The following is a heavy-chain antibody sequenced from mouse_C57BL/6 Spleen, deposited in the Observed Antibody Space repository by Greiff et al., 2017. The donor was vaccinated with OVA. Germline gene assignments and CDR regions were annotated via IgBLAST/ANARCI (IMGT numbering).Heavy chain of an antibody. Sequence: ESGPGLVKPSPSLSLTCSVPGYSITSGYYWNWIRQFPGNNLEWMGYISYDGSNNYNPSLKNRISITRDTSKNQFFLKLNSVTTEDTATYYCARYYYGSVDYWGQGTSVTVSS. J-gene: IGHJ4*01. CDR3: ARYYYGSVDY. CDR1: GYSITSGYY. V-gene: IGHV3-6*01. CDR2: ISYDGSN. D-gene: IGHD1-1*01.